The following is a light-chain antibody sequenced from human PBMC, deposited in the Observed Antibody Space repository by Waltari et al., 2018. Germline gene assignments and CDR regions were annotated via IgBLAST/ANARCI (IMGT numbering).Light chain of an antibody. Sequence: QSVLTQPPSASGTPGQRVTMSCSGSNSNIGNYAIQWYQQLPGTAPKLLIYSNNQWPSGVPDRFSGSKSGTSASLVISGLQSDDEADYHCATWDDSLNGVVFGGGTRLTVL. CDR2: SNN. CDR1: NSNIGNYA. CDR3: ATWDDSLNGVV. J-gene: IGLJ2*01. V-gene: IGLV1-44*01.